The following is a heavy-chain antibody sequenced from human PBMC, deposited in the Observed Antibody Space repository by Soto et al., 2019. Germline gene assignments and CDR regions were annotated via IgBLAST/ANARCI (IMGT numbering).Heavy chain of an antibody. D-gene: IGHD2-8*01. CDR3: ARAPVGMDSINFFDH. V-gene: IGHV4-30-4*01. CDR1: GDSISSDGYH. J-gene: IGHJ4*02. Sequence: PSETLSLTCTVSGDSISSDGYHWSWIRQSPGKGLEWIGYIYNGGRTFYRPSLESRINMSLDATKYSYSLRLTSVTAADTAVYYCARAPVGMDSINFFDHWGQGILVTVSS. CDR2: IYNGGRT.